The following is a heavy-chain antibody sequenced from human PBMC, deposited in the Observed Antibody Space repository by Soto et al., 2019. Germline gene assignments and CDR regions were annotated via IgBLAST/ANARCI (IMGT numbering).Heavy chain of an antibody. CDR2: INHSGST. Sequence: SETLSLTCAVYGGSFSGYYWSWIRQPPWKGLEWIGEINHSGSTNYNPSLKSRVTISVDTSKNQFSLKLSSVTAADTAVYYCARGRGVLLWFGELSYYFDYWGQGTLVTVSS. V-gene: IGHV4-34*01. CDR3: ARGRGVLLWFGELSYYFDY. D-gene: IGHD3-10*01. CDR1: GGSFSGYY. J-gene: IGHJ4*02.